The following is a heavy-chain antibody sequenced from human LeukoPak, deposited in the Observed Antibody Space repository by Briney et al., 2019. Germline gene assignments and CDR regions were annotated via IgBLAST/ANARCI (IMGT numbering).Heavy chain of an antibody. V-gene: IGHV5-51*01. CDR2: IFPGDSDI. Sequence: GESLKISCKVSGYSFSNYWIGWVRQMPGKGLEWMAVIFPGDSDIRYNPSFQGQVTISADKSISTAYLQWSSLKASDTAMYYCARLTSFYAYRDYDPFDYWGQGTLVTVSS. J-gene: IGHJ4*02. CDR1: GYSFSNYW. D-gene: IGHD2/OR15-2a*01. CDR3: ARLTSFYAYRDYDPFDY.